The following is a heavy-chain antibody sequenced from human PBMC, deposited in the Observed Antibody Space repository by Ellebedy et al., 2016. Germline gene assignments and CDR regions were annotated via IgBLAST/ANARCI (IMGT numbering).Heavy chain of an antibody. CDR1: GFTFDDYA. CDR3: AKGWFDP. J-gene: IGHJ5*02. V-gene: IGHV3-9*01. CDR2: ISWNSGSI. Sequence: SLKISCAASGFTFDDYAMHWVRQAPGKGLEWVSGISWNSGSIGYADSVKGRFTISRDNAKNSLYLQMNSLRAEDTALYYCAKGWFDPWGQGTLVTVSS.